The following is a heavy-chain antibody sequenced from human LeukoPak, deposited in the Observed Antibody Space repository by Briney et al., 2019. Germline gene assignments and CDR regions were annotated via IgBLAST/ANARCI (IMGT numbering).Heavy chain of an antibody. V-gene: IGHV1-69*05. CDR1: GGTFSSYA. D-gene: IGHD3-22*01. Sequence: SAKVSCKASGGTFSSYAISWVRQAPGHGLEWMGGIIPIFGTANYAQKLQGRVTMTTDTSTSTAYMELRSLRSDDTAVYYCARAQHPTYDSSGYYCLDWGQGTLVTVSS. J-gene: IGHJ4*02. CDR2: IIPIFGTA. CDR3: ARAQHPTYDSSGYYCLD.